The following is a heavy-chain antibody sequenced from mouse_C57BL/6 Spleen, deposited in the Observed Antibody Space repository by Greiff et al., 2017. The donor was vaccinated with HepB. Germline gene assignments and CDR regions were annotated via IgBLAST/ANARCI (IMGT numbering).Heavy chain of an antibody. Sequence: EVQLQESGPELVKPGASVKIPCKASGYTFTDYNMDWVKQSHGKSLEWIGDINPNNGGTIYNQKFKGKATLTVAKSSSTAYMELRSLTSEDTAVYYCARLRNYFDYGGQGTTLTVSS. CDR2: INPNNGGT. D-gene: IGHD1-1*01. V-gene: IGHV1-18*01. CDR1: GYTFTDYN. CDR3: ARLRNYFDY. J-gene: IGHJ2*01.